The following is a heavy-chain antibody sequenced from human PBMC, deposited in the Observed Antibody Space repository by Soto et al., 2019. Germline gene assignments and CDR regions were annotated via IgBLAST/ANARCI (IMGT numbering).Heavy chain of an antibody. CDR3: AKDFRAAAARGRFDP. CDR2: INYSGTT. V-gene: IGHV4-39*02. J-gene: IGHJ5*02. CDR1: GGSITSSSYY. Sequence: ETVSLTCTVSGGSITSSSYYWGWIRQPPGKGLEWIGSINYSGTTYYNPSPSLKSRVAISVDTAKTQFSLKLSSVTAADTAVYYCAKDFRAAAARGRFDPWGQGTLVTVSS. D-gene: IGHD6-13*01.